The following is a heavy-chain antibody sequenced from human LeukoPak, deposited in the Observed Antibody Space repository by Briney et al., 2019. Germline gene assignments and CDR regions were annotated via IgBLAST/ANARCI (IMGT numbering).Heavy chain of an antibody. CDR1: GFTFSSYS. CDR2: ISSSSSTI. D-gene: IGHD3-16*02. Sequence: TGGSLRLSCAASGFTFSSYSMNWVRQAPGKGLEWVSYISSSSSTIYYADSVKGRFTISRDNSKNTLYLQMNSLRAEDTAMYYCARLLMITFGGRIVADAFDIWGQGTMVTVSS. CDR3: ARLLMITFGGRIVADAFDI. V-gene: IGHV3-48*01. J-gene: IGHJ3*02.